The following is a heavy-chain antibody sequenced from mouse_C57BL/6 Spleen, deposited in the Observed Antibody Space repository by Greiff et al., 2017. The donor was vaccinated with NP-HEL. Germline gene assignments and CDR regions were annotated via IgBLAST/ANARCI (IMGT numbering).Heavy chain of an antibody. CDR1: GYTFTSYW. CDR2: IHPSDSDT. V-gene: IGHV1-74*01. D-gene: IGHD3-1*01. CDR3: AMKRQLGWFAY. J-gene: IGHJ3*01. Sequence: QVQLQQPGAELVKPGASVKVSCKASGYTFTSYWMHWVKQRPGQGLEWIGRIHPSDSDTNYNQKFKGKATLTVDKSSSTAYMQLSSLTSEDSAVYYCAMKRQLGWFAYWGQGTLVTVSA.